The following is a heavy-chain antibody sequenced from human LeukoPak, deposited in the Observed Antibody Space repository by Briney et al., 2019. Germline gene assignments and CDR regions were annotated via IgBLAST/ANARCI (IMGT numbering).Heavy chain of an antibody. CDR1: GGSISSYY. V-gene: IGHV4-59*08. J-gene: IGHJ4*02. CDR3: ARQYYYGSGSYFDY. CDR2: IYYSGST. D-gene: IGHD3-10*01. Sequence: SETLSLTCTVSGGSISSYYWSWIRQPPGKGLEWIGYIYYSGSTNYNPSLKSRVTISVDTSKNQFSLKLSSVTAADTAVYYCARQYYYGSGSYFDYWGQGTLVTVSS.